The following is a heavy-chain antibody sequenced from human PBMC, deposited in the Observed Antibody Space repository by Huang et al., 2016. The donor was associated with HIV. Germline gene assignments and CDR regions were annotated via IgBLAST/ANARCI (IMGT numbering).Heavy chain of an antibody. Sequence: HVQLQQWGAGVLKPSATLSLPCAVYGGSFSGYYWRWIRQSPGKGLEWIGEINHSGSTNSDPSLKSRVTMSVDTAKDLLSLKLSSVTAADTAVYYCASLFFDYWGKGILVTVSS. J-gene: IGHJ4*02. CDR1: GGSFSGYY. CDR2: INHSGST. CDR3: ASLFFDY. V-gene: IGHV4-34*01.